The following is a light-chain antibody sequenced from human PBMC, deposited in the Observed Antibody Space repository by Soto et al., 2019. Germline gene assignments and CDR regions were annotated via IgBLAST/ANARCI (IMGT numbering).Light chain of an antibody. Sequence: QMTQSPSSRSATVPDRVTITCRASQGITNELGWYQQKPGKAPKLLIYAASSLQSGVPSRFSGSGSGTNFTLTISDLQPEDFTTYYCQKCDSTPWTFGQGTKVDIK. J-gene: IGKJ1*01. CDR3: QKCDSTPWT. CDR2: AAS. V-gene: IGKV1-39*01. CDR1: QGITNE.